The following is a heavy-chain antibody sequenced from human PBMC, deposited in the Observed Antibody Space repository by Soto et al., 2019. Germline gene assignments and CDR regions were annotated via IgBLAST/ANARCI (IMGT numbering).Heavy chain of an antibody. CDR1: GGSISSAIW. D-gene: IGHD6-6*01. CDR2: IYHSGST. J-gene: IGHJ6*02. CDR3: ARGSSIAGLYYGMHV. Sequence: SETLSLTCAVSGGSISSAIWWSWVRQPPGKGLEWIGEIYHSGSTNYNPSLKSRVTISLDTSKNQFSLKLSSVTAADTAVYYCARGSSIAGLYYGMHVWGQGTTVTVS. V-gene: IGHV4-4*02.